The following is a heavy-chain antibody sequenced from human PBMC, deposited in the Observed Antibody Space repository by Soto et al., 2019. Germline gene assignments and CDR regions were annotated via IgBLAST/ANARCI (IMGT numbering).Heavy chain of an antibody. D-gene: IGHD2-2*02. J-gene: IGHJ6*02. CDR1: GYTFTSYG. CDR3: ARALPAAIIYYYYGMDV. V-gene: IGHV1-18*01. Sequence: ASVKVSCKASGYTFTSYGISWVRQAPGQGLEWMGWISAYNGNKNYAQKLQGRVTMTTDTSTSTAYMELRSLRSDDTAVYYCARALPAAIIYYYYGMDVWGQGTTVTVSS. CDR2: ISAYNGNK.